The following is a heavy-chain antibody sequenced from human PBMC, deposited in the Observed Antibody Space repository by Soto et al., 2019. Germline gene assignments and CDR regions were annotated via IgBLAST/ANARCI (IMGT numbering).Heavy chain of an antibody. J-gene: IGHJ4*02. Sequence: ASVQVSCKAFGYTFTSYAMHWVRQAPGQRFEWMGGINGGNGNTKYSQKFQGSVTITRDTSATTAYMELSSLRSEDTGVYYCARDGAVAGNPKFHFWGEGTLVTVS. V-gene: IGHV1-3*01. CDR1: GYTFTSYA. CDR3: ARDGAVAGNPKFHF. CDR2: INGGNGNT. D-gene: IGHD6-19*01.